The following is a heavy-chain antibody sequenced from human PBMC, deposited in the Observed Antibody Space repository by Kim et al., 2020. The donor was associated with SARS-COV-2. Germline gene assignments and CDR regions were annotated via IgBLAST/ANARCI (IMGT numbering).Heavy chain of an antibody. Sequence: GGSLRLSCAASGFTFSSYTMNWVRQAPGKGLEWVSSIRSSGSYIFNADSVTGRFTISRDNAKNSLYLQMNSLRAEDTAVYYCARGLLGNVMDYWGQRTRVTLPS. J-gene: IGHJ4*02. V-gene: IGHV3-21*01. D-gene: IGHD1-1*01. CDR3: ARGLLGNVMDY. CDR1: GFTFSSYT. CDR2: IRSSGSYI.